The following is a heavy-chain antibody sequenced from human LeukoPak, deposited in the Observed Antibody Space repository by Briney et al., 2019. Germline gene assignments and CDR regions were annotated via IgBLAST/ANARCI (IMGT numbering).Heavy chain of an antibody. D-gene: IGHD3-10*01. V-gene: IGHV3-66*01. Sequence: GGSLRLSCAASGFTVSSNYMSWVRQAPGKGLEWVSVIHSGGSTYYADSVKGRFTISRDNSKNTLYLQMNSLRAEDTAVYYCARTPLWFGEFTGWFDPWGQGTLVTVSS. CDR1: GFTVSSNY. J-gene: IGHJ5*02. CDR2: IHSGGST. CDR3: ARTPLWFGEFTGWFDP.